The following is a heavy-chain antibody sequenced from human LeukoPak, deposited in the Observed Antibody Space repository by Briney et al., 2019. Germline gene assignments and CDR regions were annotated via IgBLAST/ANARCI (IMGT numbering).Heavy chain of an antibody. J-gene: IGHJ6*03. Sequence: SETLSLTCAVYGGSFSGYYWSWIRQPPGKGLEGMGEINHSGSTNYNPSLKSRVTISEDKCKNQFSLKLRSVDTGDTAGYYCARGWGSSGWYYYYYMDVWGKGTPVTVSS. D-gene: IGHD6-19*01. V-gene: IGHV4-34*01. CDR1: GGSFSGYY. CDR3: ARGWGSSGWYYYYYMDV. CDR2: INHSGST.